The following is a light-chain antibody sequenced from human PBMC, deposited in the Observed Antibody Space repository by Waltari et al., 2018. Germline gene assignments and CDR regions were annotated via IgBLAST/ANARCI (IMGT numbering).Light chain of an antibody. CDR3: CSYAGANTYV. J-gene: IGLJ1*01. CDR2: EVS. V-gene: IGLV2-23*02. CDR1: SSDVGSCNL. Sequence: QSALTQPASVSGSPGQSITVSCTGTSSDVGSCNLVSWYQHHPPKAPKLMIYEVSKRPSGVSNRFSGSKSGNTASLTISGLQPEDEADYYCCSYAGANTYVFGSGTKVTVL.